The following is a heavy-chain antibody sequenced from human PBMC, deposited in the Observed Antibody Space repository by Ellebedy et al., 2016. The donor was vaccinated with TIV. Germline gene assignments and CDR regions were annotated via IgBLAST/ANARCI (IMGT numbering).Heavy chain of an antibody. Sequence: GESLKISCAASGFTFSSYALHWVRQAPGKGLEWVAVISYDAAYKDFADSVKGRFTISRDNSNNTLYLQMNSLRVEDTAVYYCAKEGYFHLDYAMDVWGQGTTVTVSS. CDR2: ISYDAAYK. D-gene: IGHD6-13*01. CDR3: AKEGYFHLDYAMDV. J-gene: IGHJ6*02. CDR1: GFTFSSYA. V-gene: IGHV3-30*01.